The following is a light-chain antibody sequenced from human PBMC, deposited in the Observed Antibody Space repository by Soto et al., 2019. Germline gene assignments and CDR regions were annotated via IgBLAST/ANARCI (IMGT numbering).Light chain of an antibody. CDR3: LLSYVIAHV. V-gene: IGLV7-46*01. Sequence: QTVVTQEPSLTVSPGGTVTLTCGSSTGAVTSSHYPYWFQQKPGQAPRTLIYDTSNTHSWAPARFSGSLLGGKAALTLSGAQHDDEAVYYRLLSYVIAHVFGTGTKLTVL. J-gene: IGLJ1*01. CDR2: DTS. CDR1: TGAVTSSHY.